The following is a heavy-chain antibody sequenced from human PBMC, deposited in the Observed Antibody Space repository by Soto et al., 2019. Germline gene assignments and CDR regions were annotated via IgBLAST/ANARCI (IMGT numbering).Heavy chain of an antibody. V-gene: IGHV1-58*02. CDR1: GFTFTSSA. CDR2: IVVGSGNT. D-gene: IGHD2-21*02. CDR3: AAEAYCGGDCSGFDP. Sequence: ASVKVSCKASGFTFTSSAMQWVRQARGQRLEWIGWIVVGSGNTNYAQKFQERVTITRDMSTSTAYMELSSLRSEDTAVYYCAAEAYCGGDCSGFDPWGQGTLVTVSS. J-gene: IGHJ5*02.